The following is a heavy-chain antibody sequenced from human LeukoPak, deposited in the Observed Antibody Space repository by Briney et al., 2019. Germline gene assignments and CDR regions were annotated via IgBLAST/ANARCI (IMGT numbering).Heavy chain of an antibody. V-gene: IGHV1-8*01. CDR2: MNPNSGNT. CDR3: AGGLMYYYGSGSYEPFDY. D-gene: IGHD3-10*01. J-gene: IGHJ4*02. CDR1: GYTFTSYD. Sequence: ASVKVSCKASGYTFTSYDINWVRQATGQGLEWMGWMNPNSGNTGYAQKFQGRVTMTRNTSISTAYMELSSLRSEDTAVYYCAGGLMYYYGSGSYEPFDYWGQGTLVTVSS.